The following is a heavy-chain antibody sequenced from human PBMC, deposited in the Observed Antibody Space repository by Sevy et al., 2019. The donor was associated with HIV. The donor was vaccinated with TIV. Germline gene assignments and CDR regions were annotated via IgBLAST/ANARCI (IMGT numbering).Heavy chain of an antibody. V-gene: IGHV3-23*01. J-gene: IGHJ6*02. CDR1: GFTFSSYA. CDR3: AKVKDDYGDYSYYYYGMDV. Sequence: GGSLRLSCAASGFTFSSYAMSWVRQAPGKGLEWVSAISGSGGSTYYADSVKGRFTISRDNSKNTLYLQMNSLRAEDTAVYYCAKVKDDYGDYSYYYYGMDVWGQGTTVTVSS. CDR2: ISGSGGST. D-gene: IGHD4-17*01.